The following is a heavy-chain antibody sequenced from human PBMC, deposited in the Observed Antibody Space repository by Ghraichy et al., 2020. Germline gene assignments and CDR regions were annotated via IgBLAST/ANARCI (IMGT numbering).Heavy chain of an antibody. CDR1: GFTFSSYS. J-gene: IGHJ4*02. CDR2: ISSSSSYI. CDR3: ARVPLGGRFRGGPPDY. Sequence: GGSLRLSCAASGFTFSSYSMNWVRQAPGKGLEWVSSISSSSSYIYYADSVKGRFTISRDNAKNSLYLQMNSLRAEDTAVYYCARVPLGGRFRGGPPDYWGQGTLVTVSS. V-gene: IGHV3-21*01. D-gene: IGHD3-16*01.